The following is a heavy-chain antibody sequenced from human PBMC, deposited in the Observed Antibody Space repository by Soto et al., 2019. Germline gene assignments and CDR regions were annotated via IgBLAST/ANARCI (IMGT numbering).Heavy chain of an antibody. CDR2: IIPIFGTA. CDR1: GGTFSSYA. CDR3: ARGEGDGSGSYYYYYGMDV. Sequence: QVQLVQSGAEVKKPGSSVKVSCKASGGTFSSYAISWVRQAPGQGLEWMGGIIPIFGTANYAQKFQGRVTITAEESTSTAYMELSSLRSEDTAVYYCARGEGDGSGSYYYYYGMDVWGQGTTVTVSS. V-gene: IGHV1-69*01. D-gene: IGHD3-10*01. J-gene: IGHJ6*02.